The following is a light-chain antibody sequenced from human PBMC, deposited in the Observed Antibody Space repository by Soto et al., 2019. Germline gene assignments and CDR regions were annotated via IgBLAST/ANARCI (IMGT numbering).Light chain of an antibody. V-gene: IGKV1-39*01. CDR2: AAY. CDR1: QSISDY. CDR3: QQSHRAPFT. J-gene: IGKJ3*01. Sequence: DIQMTQSPFSLSASLGDRVTITCRASQSISDYLNWYQQKPGKGPKLLIFAAYSWQVGVPSRFSGSGSGTDFTLTISSLQPEDFATYFCQQSHRAPFTFGPGTPVDIK.